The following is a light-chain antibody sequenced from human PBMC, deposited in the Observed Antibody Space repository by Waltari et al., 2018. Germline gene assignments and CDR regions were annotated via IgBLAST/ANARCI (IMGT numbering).Light chain of an antibody. CDR1: SSDVGDYNY. V-gene: IGLV2-14*03. J-gene: IGLJ2*01. CDR3: SSYTSSSTYVV. Sequence: QSALTQPASVSGSPGQSIPISCTGPSSDVGDYNYVSWSQRHPGKAPKLIIFVVSNRPSGVSNRFSGSKSGDTASLTISGLQAEDEADYYCSSYTSSSTYVVFGGGTKLTVL. CDR2: VVS.